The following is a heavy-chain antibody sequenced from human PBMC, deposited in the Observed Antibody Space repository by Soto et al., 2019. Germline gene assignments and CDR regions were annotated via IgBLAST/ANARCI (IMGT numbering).Heavy chain of an antibody. Sequence: PSETLSLTCTVSGGSTSSDNYWSWIRQPPGKDLEWIGHIYYSGNTAYNQSLKNRLAISIDTSKNQFFLKLSSVTAAATAAFFYAREGGESSDRLYSLDTWGQGSLFTV. CDR2: IYYSGNT. J-gene: IGHJ5*02. D-gene: IGHD2-15*01. CDR3: AREGGESSDRLYSLDT. CDR1: GGSTSSDNY. V-gene: IGHV4-30-4*01.